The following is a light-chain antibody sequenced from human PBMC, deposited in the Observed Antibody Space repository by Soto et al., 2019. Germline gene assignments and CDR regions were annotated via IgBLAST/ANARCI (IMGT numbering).Light chain of an antibody. J-gene: IGLJ2*01. CDR2: TNN. V-gene: IGLV1-44*01. Sequence: QSVLTQPPSASGTPGQRVSISCSGSSSNIGSNTVNWYQQLPGTAPKLLIYTNNQRPSGVPDRFSGSKSGTSASLAISGLRSVDEADYYCATWDDSLNAVVIGGGTKLTVL. CDR1: SSNIGSNT. CDR3: ATWDDSLNAVV.